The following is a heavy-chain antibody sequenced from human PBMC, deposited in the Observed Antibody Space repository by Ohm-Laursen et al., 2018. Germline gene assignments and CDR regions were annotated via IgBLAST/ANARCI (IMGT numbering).Heavy chain of an antibody. J-gene: IGHJ6*02. V-gene: IGHV4-38-2*01. CDR2: ISHSGFT. D-gene: IGHD3-22*01. Sequence: SETLSLTCPVSGYSISSGYYWGWIRQPPGKGLEWIGSISHSGFTSYNPSLKSRVTILVDTSKNQFSLKLSSVTAADTALYYCARIESDSGGYWYFGMDVWGQGTTVTVSS. CDR3: ARIESDSGGYWYFGMDV. CDR1: GYSISSGYY.